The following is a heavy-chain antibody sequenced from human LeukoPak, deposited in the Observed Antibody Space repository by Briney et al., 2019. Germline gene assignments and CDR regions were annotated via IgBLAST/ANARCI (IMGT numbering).Heavy chain of an antibody. V-gene: IGHV4-59*08. J-gene: IGHJ5*02. Sequence: SETLSLTCTVSGGSISSYYWSWIRQPPGKGLEWIGYIYYSGSTNYNPSLKSRVTISVDTSKNQFSLKLSSVTAADTAVYYCAGHDLYSGWFQNWFDPWGQGTLVTVSS. CDR1: GGSISSYY. D-gene: IGHD6-19*01. CDR3: AGHDLYSGWFQNWFDP. CDR2: IYYSGST.